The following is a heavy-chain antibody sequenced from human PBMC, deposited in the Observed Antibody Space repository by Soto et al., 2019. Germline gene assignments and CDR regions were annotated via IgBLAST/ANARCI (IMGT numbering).Heavy chain of an antibody. D-gene: IGHD3-22*01. CDR2: IRSKAYGGTT. J-gene: IGHJ5*02. CDR1: GFTFGDYA. CDR3: TRGHSSGYYSGWFDP. V-gene: IGHV3-49*04. Sequence: GGSLRLSCTASGFTFGDYAMSWVRQAPGKGLEWVGFIRSKAYGGTTEYAASVKGRFTISRDDSKSIAYLQMNSLKTEDTAVYYCTRGHSSGYYSGWFDPWGQGTLVTV.